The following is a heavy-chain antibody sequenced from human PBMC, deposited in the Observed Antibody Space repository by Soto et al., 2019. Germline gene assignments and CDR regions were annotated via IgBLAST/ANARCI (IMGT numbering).Heavy chain of an antibody. J-gene: IGHJ4*02. D-gene: IGHD2-2*01. V-gene: IGHV1-58*01. CDR3: AAEPGYCISTSCYGIDY. Sequence: QMQRVQSGPEVKKPGTSVKVSCKASGFTFTSSAVQWVRQARGQRLEWIGWIVVGSGNTNYAQKFQERVTITRDMATSTAYMELSSLRSEDTAVYYCAAEPGYCISTSCYGIDYWGQGTLVTVSS. CDR1: GFTFTSSA. CDR2: IVVGSGNT.